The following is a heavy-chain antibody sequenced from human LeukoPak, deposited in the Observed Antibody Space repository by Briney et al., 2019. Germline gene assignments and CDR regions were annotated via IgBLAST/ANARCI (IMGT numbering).Heavy chain of an antibody. CDR3: AKGLGFFPRFYDFDY. J-gene: IGHJ4*02. CDR1: GFTFSSYG. Sequence: PGGSLRLSCAASGFTFSSYGMHWVRQAPGKGLEWVAFIRYDGSKKYYADSVKGRFTISRDNSKNTLYLQMNSLRAEDTAVYYCAKGLGFFPRFYDFDYWGQGTLVTVSS. V-gene: IGHV3-30*02. D-gene: IGHD3-3*01. CDR2: IRYDGSKK.